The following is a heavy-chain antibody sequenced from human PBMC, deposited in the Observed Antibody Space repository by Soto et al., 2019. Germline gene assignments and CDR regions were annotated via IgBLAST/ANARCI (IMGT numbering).Heavy chain of an antibody. Sequence: SVHCALAWASDSSTSADWNWIRQSPSRGLEWLGRTYYRSKWYNYYAVSVKIRITVTPDTSKNLFSLHLNSVTPEDTAVYYCARDFPYYESSDSYFDYWGQGALVTFSS. D-gene: IGHD3-16*01. CDR2: TYYRSKWYN. J-gene: IGHJ4*02. CDR3: ARDFPYYESSDSYFDY. V-gene: IGHV6-1*01. CDR1: WASDSSTSAD.